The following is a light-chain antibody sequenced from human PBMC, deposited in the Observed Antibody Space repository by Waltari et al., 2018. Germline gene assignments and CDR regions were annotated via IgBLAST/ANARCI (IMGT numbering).Light chain of an antibody. CDR1: SNDVGGYGY. J-gene: IGLJ1*01. V-gene: IGLV2-14*03. CDR3: SSHTSTVPHV. Sequence: QSALTQPASVSGSPGQSITISCTGTSNDVGGYGYVPWYQQYPGRAPQLIIYEGSYRPSVFSTRFAGSKSGNTASLTISGLQADDEADYYCSSHTSTVPHVFGTGTRVTV. CDR2: EGS.